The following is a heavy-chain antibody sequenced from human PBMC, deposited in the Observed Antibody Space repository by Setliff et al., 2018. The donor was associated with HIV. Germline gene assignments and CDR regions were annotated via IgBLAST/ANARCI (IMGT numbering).Heavy chain of an antibody. CDR1: GYTLTSYG. D-gene: IGHD3-22*01. CDR3: AREYYYDSSGYRAFDY. V-gene: IGHV1-18*01. CDR2: ISAYNGNT. Sequence: ASVKVSCKASGYTLTSYGISWVRQAPGQGLEWMGWISAYNGNTNYAQKVQGRVTMTTDTSTSTAYMELRSLRSDDTAVYYCAREYYYDSSGYRAFDYWGQGTLVTVSS. J-gene: IGHJ4*02.